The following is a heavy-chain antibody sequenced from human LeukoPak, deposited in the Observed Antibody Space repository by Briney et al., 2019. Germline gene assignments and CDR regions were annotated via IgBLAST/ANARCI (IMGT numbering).Heavy chain of an antibody. CDR1: GFTFSSYS. D-gene: IGHD2-2*01. CDR2: IKQDGSEK. CDR3: ARPPLGYCSSTSCFGLDY. J-gene: IGHJ4*02. Sequence: GGSLRLSCAASGFTFSSYSMNWVRQAPGKGLEWVANIKQDGSEKYYVDSVKGRFTISRDNAKNSLYLQMNSLRAEDTAVYCCARPPLGYCSSTSCFGLDYWGQGTLVTVSS. V-gene: IGHV3-7*01.